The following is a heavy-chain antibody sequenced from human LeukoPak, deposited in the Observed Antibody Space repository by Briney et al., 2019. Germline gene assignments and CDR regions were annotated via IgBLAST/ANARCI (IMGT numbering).Heavy chain of an antibody. Sequence: ASVKVSCKASGYTFTSYGISWVRQAPGQGLEWMGWMNPNSGNTGYAQKFQGRVTMTRNTSISTAYMELSSLRSEDTAVYYCARVSGYDSSGYDWGQGTLVTVSS. CDR2: MNPNSGNT. D-gene: IGHD3-22*01. CDR1: GYTFTSYG. V-gene: IGHV1-8*02. J-gene: IGHJ4*02. CDR3: ARVSGYDSSGYD.